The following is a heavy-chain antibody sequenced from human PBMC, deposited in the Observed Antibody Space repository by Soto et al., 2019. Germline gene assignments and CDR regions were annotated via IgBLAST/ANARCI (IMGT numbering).Heavy chain of an antibody. V-gene: IGHV1-69*12. Sequence: QVQLVQSGAEVKKPGSSVKVSCKASGGTFSSYAISWVRQAPGQGLEWMGGIIPFFGTANYAQKFQGRVTITAAESTSTVYMELSSLRSEDTAVYYCARDAGYCSGGSCHEGSWGQGTLVTVSS. CDR2: IIPFFGTA. D-gene: IGHD2-15*01. CDR3: ARDAGYCSGGSCHEGS. CDR1: GGTFSSYA. J-gene: IGHJ5*02.